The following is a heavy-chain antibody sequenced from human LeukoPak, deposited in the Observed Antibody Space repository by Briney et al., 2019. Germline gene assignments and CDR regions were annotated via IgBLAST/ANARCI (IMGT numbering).Heavy chain of an antibody. J-gene: IGHJ3*02. CDR3: AREAYYGSGSTDDAFDI. D-gene: IGHD3-10*01. V-gene: IGHV1-18*01. Sequence: ASVKVSCKASGYTFTSYGISWVRQAPGQGLEWMGWISAYNGNTNYAQKLQGRVTMTTDTSTSTAYMELSRLRSDDTAVYYCAREAYYGSGSTDDAFDIWGQGTMVTVSS. CDR2: ISAYNGNT. CDR1: GYTFTSYG.